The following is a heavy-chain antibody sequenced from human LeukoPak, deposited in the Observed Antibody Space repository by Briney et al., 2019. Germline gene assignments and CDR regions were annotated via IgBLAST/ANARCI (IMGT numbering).Heavy chain of an antibody. CDR1: GGSISSYY. V-gene: IGHV4-59*08. CDR3: ARQKAVAGTGSDV. Sequence: SETLSLTCTVSGGSISSYYWSWIRQPPGKGLEWIGYIYYSGSTNYNPSLKSRVAISVDTSKNQFSLKLSSVTAADTAVYYCARQKAVAGTGSDVWGQGTTVTVSS. J-gene: IGHJ6*02. CDR2: IYYSGST. D-gene: IGHD6-19*01.